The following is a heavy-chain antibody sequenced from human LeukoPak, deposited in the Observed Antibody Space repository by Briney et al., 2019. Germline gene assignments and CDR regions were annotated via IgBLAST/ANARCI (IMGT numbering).Heavy chain of an antibody. CDR3: ARGGGHLPSR. CDR1: GFTFSSYW. CDR2: INTDGSTT. J-gene: IGHJ4*02. Sequence: GGSLRLSCAASGFTFSSYWMHWVRQGPGKGLVWVSRINTDGSTTNYADSVKGRFTISRDNAKSTLYLQMDSLRGEDTALYYCARGGGHLPSRWGQGTLVTVSS. V-gene: IGHV3-74*01. D-gene: IGHD3-16*01.